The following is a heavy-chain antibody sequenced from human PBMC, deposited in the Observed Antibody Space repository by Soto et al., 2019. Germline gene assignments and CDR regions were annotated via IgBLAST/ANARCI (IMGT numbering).Heavy chain of an antibody. V-gene: IGHV3-23*01. CDR3: ARRSRGWYFDY. CDR2: ISGSGGST. D-gene: IGHD6-19*01. Sequence: EVQVLESGGGLVQPGGSLRLSCAASGFTFSSYAMNWVRQAPGKGLEWVSVISGSGGSTYYADSVKGRFTISRDNSKNTLYLQMNSLRAEDTAVYYCARRSRGWYFDYWGQGTLDTVSS. CDR1: GFTFSSYA. J-gene: IGHJ4*02.